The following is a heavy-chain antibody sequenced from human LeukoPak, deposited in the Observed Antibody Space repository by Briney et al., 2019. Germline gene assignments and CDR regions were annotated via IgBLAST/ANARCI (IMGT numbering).Heavy chain of an antibody. V-gene: IGHV1-2*02. D-gene: IGHD6-13*01. Sequence: ASVKVSCKASGFTFTGYYMHWVRQAPGQGLEWMGWINPNSGDTNYAQKFQGRVTMTRDTSINTAYMELTRLTSDDTAVYYCARGGGSSSWAAYFDYWGQGTLVTVSS. CDR2: INPNSGDT. CDR3: ARGGGSSSWAAYFDY. J-gene: IGHJ4*02. CDR1: GFTFTGYY.